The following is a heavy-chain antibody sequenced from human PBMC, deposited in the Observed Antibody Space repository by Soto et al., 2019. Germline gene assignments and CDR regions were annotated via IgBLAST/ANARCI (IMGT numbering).Heavy chain of an antibody. CDR3: ARHRRDVRSSCYCGIDYYYCRDV. V-gene: IGHV5-51*01. CDR1: GYSFTSYW. J-gene: IGHJ6*02. D-gene: IGHD3-3*01. Sequence: GESLMISGKGSGYSFTSYWIGWVRQMPGKGLEWMGIIYPGDSDTRYSPSFQGQVTISADKSISTAYLQWSSLKASDTAMYDCARHRRDVRSSCYCGIDYYYCRDVCGQRSTVAVSS. CDR2: IYPGDSDT.